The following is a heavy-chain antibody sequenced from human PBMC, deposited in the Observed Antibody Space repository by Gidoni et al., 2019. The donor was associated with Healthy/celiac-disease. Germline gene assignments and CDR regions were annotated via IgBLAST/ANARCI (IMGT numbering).Heavy chain of an antibody. J-gene: IGHJ5*02. Sequence: QVQLVESGGGVVQPGRSLRLSCAASGFTFSSYGMHWVRQAPGKGLEWVAVISYDGSNKYYADSVKGRFTISRDNSKNTLYLQMNSLRAEDTAVYYCAKGYNWKGWFDPWGQGTLVTVSS. V-gene: IGHV3-30*18. CDR1: GFTFSSYG. CDR3: AKGYNWKGWFDP. CDR2: ISYDGSNK. D-gene: IGHD1-20*01.